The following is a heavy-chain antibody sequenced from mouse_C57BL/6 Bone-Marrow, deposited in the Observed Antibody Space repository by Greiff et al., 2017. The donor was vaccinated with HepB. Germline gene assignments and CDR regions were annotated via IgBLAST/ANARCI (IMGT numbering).Heavy chain of an antibody. CDR1: GFNIKDDY. Sequence: VQLQQSGAELVRPVASVKLSCTASGFNIKDDYMHWVKQRPEQGLEWIGWIDPENGDTEYASKFQGKATITADTSSNTAYLQLSSLTSEDTAVYYCTTYGYSNYYAMDYWGQGTSVTVSS. V-gene: IGHV14-4*01. CDR3: TTYGYSNYYAMDY. CDR2: IDPENGDT. D-gene: IGHD2-5*01. J-gene: IGHJ4*01.